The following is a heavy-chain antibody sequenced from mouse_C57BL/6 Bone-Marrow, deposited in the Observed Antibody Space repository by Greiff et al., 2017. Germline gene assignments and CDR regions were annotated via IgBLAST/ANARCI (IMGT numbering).Heavy chain of an antibody. Sequence: ELKLQQSAPELGKPGASVKISCKASGYTFTDYYMNWVKQNHGKSLEWIGDINPNNGGTSYNQKFKGKATLTVDKSSSTAYMELRSLTSEDSAVYYCASFITTVALDYWGQGTTLTVSS. D-gene: IGHD1-1*01. V-gene: IGHV1-26*01. J-gene: IGHJ2*01. CDR1: GYTFTDYY. CDR3: ASFITTVALDY. CDR2: INPNNGGT.